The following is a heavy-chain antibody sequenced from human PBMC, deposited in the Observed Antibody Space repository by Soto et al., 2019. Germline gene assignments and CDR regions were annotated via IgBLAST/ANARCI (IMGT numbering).Heavy chain of an antibody. CDR2: IYSSGGT. J-gene: IGHJ4*02. CDR3: ARGRTAGRTTVTTYAV. CDR1: GGSIDNYY. V-gene: IGHV4-59*01. D-gene: IGHD4-17*01. Sequence: QVQLQESGAGLVKPSETLSLTCTVSGGSIDNYYWSWIRQPPGRGLEWIGFIYSSGGTNYNPPVQSRVTISTETSRNQVALKLSSVTTANTAVYYCARGRTAGRTTVTTYAVWGQGTLVTVSS.